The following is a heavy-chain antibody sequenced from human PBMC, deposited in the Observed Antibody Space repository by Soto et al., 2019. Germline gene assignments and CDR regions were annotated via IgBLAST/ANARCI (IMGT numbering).Heavy chain of an antibody. J-gene: IGHJ6*02. CDR3: ARGRVAGTIYYHTMDV. Sequence: QVQAVESGGGVVQPGGSLRLSCAASGFTFRSYAMHWVRQAPGKGLEWLAVISNDGSNAYYADSVKCRFTISRDNSKNTLCLQVNSLRAEDTALYYCARGRVAGTIYYHTMDVWGQGSTVTVSS. V-gene: IGHV3-30-3*01. D-gene: IGHD6-19*01. CDR2: ISNDGSNA. CDR1: GFTFRSYA.